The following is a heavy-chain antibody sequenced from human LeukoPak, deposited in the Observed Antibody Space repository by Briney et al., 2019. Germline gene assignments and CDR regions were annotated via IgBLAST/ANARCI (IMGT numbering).Heavy chain of an antibody. J-gene: IGHJ4*02. D-gene: IGHD6-13*01. Sequence: GGSLRISCAASGFTFSSYWMHWVRQAPGKGLVWVSRINSDGSSTSYADSVKGRFTISRDNAKNTLYLQMNSLRAEDTAVYYCARGRIAAAGPLGYWGQGTLVTVSS. CDR1: GFTFSSYW. CDR3: ARGRIAAAGPLGY. V-gene: IGHV3-74*01. CDR2: INSDGSST.